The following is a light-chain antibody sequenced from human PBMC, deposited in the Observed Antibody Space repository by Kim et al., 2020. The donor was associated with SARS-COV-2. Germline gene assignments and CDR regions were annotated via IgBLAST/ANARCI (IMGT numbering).Light chain of an antibody. CDR1: QSISSY. V-gene: IGKV1-39*01. CDR3: QQTYSTPQM. Sequence: DIQMTQSPSSLSASVGDRVTVTCRASQSISSYLNWFQHKPGKAPKLLIYAASSLQSGVPSRFSGSGSGTDFTLTISSLQPEDFATYYCQQTYSTPQMFGQGTKVDIK. J-gene: IGKJ1*01. CDR2: AAS.